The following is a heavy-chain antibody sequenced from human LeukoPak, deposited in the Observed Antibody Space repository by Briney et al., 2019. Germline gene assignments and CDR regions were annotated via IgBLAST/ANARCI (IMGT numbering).Heavy chain of an antibody. Sequence: SETLSLTCAVYGGSFGGYYWSWIRQPPGKGLEWIGEINHSGSTNYNPSLKSRVTISVDTSKNQFSLKLSSVTAADTAVYYCARDPGYSYGTVDYWGQGTLVTVSS. D-gene: IGHD5-18*01. CDR3: ARDPGYSYGTVDY. CDR1: GGSFGGYY. V-gene: IGHV4-34*01. J-gene: IGHJ4*02. CDR2: INHSGST.